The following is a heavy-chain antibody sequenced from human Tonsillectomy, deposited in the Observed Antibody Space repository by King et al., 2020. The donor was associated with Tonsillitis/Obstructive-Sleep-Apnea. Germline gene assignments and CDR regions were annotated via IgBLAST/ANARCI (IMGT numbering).Heavy chain of an antibody. CDR2: ISGSGATT. CDR1: GFTFSTYA. Sequence: VQLVESGGLLLQPGGSLRLSCAASGFTFSTYAMSWVRQAPGKGLEWVSSISGSGATTYYADSVKGRVTISRDNSKNTLYLQMNTLRAEDTAIYYCAKISSWEFLRYRVYWGPGTLVTVDS. J-gene: IGHJ4*02. V-gene: IGHV3-23*04. CDR3: AKISSWEFLRYRVY. D-gene: IGHD3-10*01.